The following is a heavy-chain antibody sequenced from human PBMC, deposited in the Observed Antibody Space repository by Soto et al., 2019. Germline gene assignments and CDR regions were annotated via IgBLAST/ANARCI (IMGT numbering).Heavy chain of an antibody. D-gene: IGHD1-1*01. J-gene: IGHJ4*02. CDR1: GFTFSNAW. V-gene: IGHV3-15*07. CDR2: IKSKTDGGTT. CDR3: TTDENWSQFRFDY. Sequence: GGSLRLSCAASGFTFSNAWMNWVRQAPGKGLEWVGRIKSKTDGGTTDYAAPVKGRFTISRDDSKNTLYLQMNSLKTEDTAVYYCTTDENWSQFRFDYWGQGTLVTVSS.